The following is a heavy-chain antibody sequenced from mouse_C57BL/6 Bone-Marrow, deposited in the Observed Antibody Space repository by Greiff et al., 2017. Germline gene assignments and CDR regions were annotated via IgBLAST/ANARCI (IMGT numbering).Heavy chain of an antibody. D-gene: IGHD1-3*01. V-gene: IGHV1-69*01. Sequence: QVQLQQPGAELVMPGASVKLSCKASGYTFTSYWMHWVKQRPGQGLAWIGEIDPYDSDTNYTPKFKGKSTLTVDTSSSKAYMQLSSRTSTDSAVYYSAPSRVAWYFDVWGTGTTVTVAS. CDR2: IDPYDSDT. CDR1: GYTFTSYW. CDR3: APSRVAWYFDV. J-gene: IGHJ1*03.